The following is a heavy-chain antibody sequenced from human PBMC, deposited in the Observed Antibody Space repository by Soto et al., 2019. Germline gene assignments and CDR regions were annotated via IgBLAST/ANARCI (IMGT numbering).Heavy chain of an antibody. J-gene: IGHJ3*02. CDR3: ATGGYYDSSGPNNNDAFDI. Sequence: PGGSLRLSCAASGLTFSSYAMSWVRPAPGKGLEWVSAISGSGGSTYYADSVKGRFTISRDNSKNTLYLQMNSLRAEDTAVYYCATGGYYDSSGPNNNDAFDIWGQGTMVTVSS. CDR2: ISGSGGST. D-gene: IGHD3-22*01. V-gene: IGHV3-23*01. CDR1: GLTFSSYA.